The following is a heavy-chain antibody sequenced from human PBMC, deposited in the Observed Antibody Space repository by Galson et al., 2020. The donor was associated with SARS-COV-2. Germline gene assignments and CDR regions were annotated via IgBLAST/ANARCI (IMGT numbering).Heavy chain of an antibody. CDR3: ARLHYGEYAPEAFDI. V-gene: IGHV4-30-2*01. J-gene: IGHJ3*02. CDR2: ISHSGGT. Sequence: SEPLSLTCAVSGTSISSGSYSWNCIRPPPGKGLEWIRNISHSGGTYYNPSLKSRVTISGDRSKNQFSLRLSPVPAADTAVYYCARLHYGEYAPEAFDIWGPGTRVTVAS. CDR1: GTSISSGSYS. D-gene: IGHD4-17*01.